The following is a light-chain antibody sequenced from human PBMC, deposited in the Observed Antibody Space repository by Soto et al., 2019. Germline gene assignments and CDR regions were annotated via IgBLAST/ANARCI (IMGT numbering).Light chain of an antibody. CDR3: QKCDYPPI. CDR1: HDITSY. V-gene: IGKV1-33*01. Sequence: DIQMTQSPSSLSASVGDRVTITCQASHDITSYLNWYQHKPGKAPKLLIYDAAILEAGVTSRFSGSGSVTDFTYTISSLQPEDVATYYCQKCDYPPIFGRGTTVDFK. CDR2: DAA. J-gene: IGKJ3*01.